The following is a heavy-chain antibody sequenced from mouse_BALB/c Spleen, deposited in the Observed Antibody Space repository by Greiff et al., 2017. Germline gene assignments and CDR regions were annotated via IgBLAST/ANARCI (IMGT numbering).Heavy chain of an antibody. Sequence: QVQLKQSGAELVRPGTSVKISCKASGYTFTNYWLGWVKQRPGHGLEWIGVINPGSGGTNYNEKFKGKATLTADKSSSTAYMQLSSLTSDDSAVYFCARRGATVVANAMDYWGQGTSVTVSS. CDR3: ARRGATVVANAMDY. CDR1: GYTFTNYW. CDR2: INPGSGGT. V-gene: IGHV1-54*01. D-gene: IGHD1-1*01. J-gene: IGHJ4*01.